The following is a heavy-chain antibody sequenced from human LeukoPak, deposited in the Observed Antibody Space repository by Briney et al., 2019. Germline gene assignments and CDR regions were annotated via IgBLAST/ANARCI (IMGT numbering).Heavy chain of an antibody. CDR3: ARGSVSIEY. CDR1: GGSISSGSYY. Sequence: SETLSLTCTVSGGSISSGSYYWSWIRQPAGKGLEWIGRFYTSGSTNYNPSLKSRVTISVDTSKNQFSLKVSSVTAADTAVCYCARGSVSIEYWGQGTLVTVSS. V-gene: IGHV4-61*02. CDR2: FYTSGST. J-gene: IGHJ4*02. D-gene: IGHD6-25*01.